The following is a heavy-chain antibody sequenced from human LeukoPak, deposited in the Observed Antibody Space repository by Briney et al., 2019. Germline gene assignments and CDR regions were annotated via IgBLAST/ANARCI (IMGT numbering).Heavy chain of an antibody. CDR2: IYYSGST. V-gene: IGHV4-59*11. Sequence: SETLSLTCTVSGGSIDSHYWSWIRQPPGKGLEWIGYIYYSGSTNYNPSLKSRVTISVDTSKDQFSLNLTSVTAADTAVYYCARLKCISTTCPSRYVMDVWGQGTTVTVSS. CDR1: GGSIDSHY. CDR3: ARLKCISTTCPSRYVMDV. J-gene: IGHJ6*02. D-gene: IGHD2-2*01.